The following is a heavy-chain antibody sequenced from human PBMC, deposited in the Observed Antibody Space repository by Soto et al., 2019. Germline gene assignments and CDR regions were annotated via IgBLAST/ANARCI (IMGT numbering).Heavy chain of an antibody. D-gene: IGHD2-2*01. J-gene: IGHJ6*02. CDR3: AREAPYCISATCPKFYDMDV. Sequence: QVQLVQSGAEVKKPGSSVKVSCKASGGTFGSYAITWVRRAPGQGLEWLGGVIRILNSPAYAQKFKARVVITADEITNTAYMELNSLRFDDTAVYYCAREAPYCISATCPKFYDMDVWGQGTTVTVAS. CDR2: VIRILNSP. V-gene: IGHV1-69*01. CDR1: GGTFGSYA.